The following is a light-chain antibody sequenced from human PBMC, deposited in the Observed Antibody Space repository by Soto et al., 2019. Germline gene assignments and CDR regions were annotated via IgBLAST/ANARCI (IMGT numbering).Light chain of an antibody. CDR3: QQYNSYWT. Sequence: DVQMTQSPSTLSASVGDRVTITYLSSQSISSWLAWYQQKPGKAHKLLIYKASSLESGVPSRFSGSGSGTEFTLTISSLQPDDFATYYCQQYNSYWTFGQGTKVAI. V-gene: IGKV1-5*03. CDR1: QSISSW. CDR2: KAS. J-gene: IGKJ1*01.